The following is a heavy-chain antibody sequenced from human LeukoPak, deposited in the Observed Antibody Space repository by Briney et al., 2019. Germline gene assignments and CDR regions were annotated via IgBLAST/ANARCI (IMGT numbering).Heavy chain of an antibody. Sequence: GGSLRLSCAASGFTFSSFGMHWVRQAPVRGLEWVAVIWDDGSKKYYADSVKGRFTISRDNSKNTVYLQMNSLRAEDTALYYCARDLGRGNTPFDYWGQGTLVSVSS. V-gene: IGHV3-33*01. CDR1: GFTFSSFG. CDR3: ARDLGRGNTPFDY. J-gene: IGHJ4*02. CDR2: IWDDGSKK. D-gene: IGHD3-16*01.